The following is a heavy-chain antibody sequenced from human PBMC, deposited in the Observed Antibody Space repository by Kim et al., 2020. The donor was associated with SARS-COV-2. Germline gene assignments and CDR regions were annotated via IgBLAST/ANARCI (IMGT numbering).Heavy chain of an antibody. Sequence: DSVKGRFTISRDNSKNTLFLLMNSLRAEKTAVYYCARSGYSTSWNHWYFDVWGRGTLVSVSS. CDR3: ARSGYSTSWNHWYFDV. V-gene: IGHV3-30*01. J-gene: IGHJ2*01. D-gene: IGHD6-13*01.